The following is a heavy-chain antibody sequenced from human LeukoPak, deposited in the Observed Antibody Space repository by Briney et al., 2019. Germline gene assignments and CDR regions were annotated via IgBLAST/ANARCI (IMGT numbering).Heavy chain of an antibody. CDR2: IIPIFGTA. V-gene: IGHV1-69*05. J-gene: IGHJ4*02. D-gene: IGHD4-17*01. CDR3: ASGGVTTSLDY. CDR1: GGTFSSYA. Sequence: ASVKVSCKASGGTFSSYATSWVRQAPGQGLEWMGGIIPIFGTANYAQKFQGRVTITTDESTSTAYMELSSLRSEDTAVYYCASGGVTTSLDYWGQGTLVTVSS.